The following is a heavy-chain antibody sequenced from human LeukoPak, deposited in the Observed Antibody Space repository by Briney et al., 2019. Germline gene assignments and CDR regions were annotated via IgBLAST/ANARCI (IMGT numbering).Heavy chain of an antibody. Sequence: PSETLSLTCTVSGGSISSYYWSWIRQPAGKGLEWIGRIYTSGSTNYNPSLKSRVTMSVDTSKNQFSLKLSSVTAADTAVYYCARDSVLLWFGELLGRTDANWFDLWGQGTLVTVSS. CDR1: GGSISSYY. V-gene: IGHV4-4*07. J-gene: IGHJ5*02. D-gene: IGHD3-10*01. CDR3: ARDSVLLWFGELLGRTDANWFDL. CDR2: IYTSGST.